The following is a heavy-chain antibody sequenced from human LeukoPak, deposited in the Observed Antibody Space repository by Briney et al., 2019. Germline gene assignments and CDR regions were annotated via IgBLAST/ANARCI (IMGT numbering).Heavy chain of an antibody. Sequence: ASVKVSCTASGYTFTSYYIHWVRQAPGQGLEWMGIINPSGGSTSYAQKFQGRVTMTRDTSTSTVYMELSSLRSEDTAVYYCARVRARTSGFDFWGQGTLVTVSS. CDR1: GYTFTSYY. V-gene: IGHV1-46*01. D-gene: IGHD3-3*01. J-gene: IGHJ4*02. CDR2: INPSGGST. CDR3: ARVRARTSGFDF.